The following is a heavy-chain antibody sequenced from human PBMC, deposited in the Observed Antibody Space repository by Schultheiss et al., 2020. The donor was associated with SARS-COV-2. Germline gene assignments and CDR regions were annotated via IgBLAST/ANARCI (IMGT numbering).Heavy chain of an antibody. CDR2: IYYSGST. CDR1: GGSISGYY. D-gene: IGHD5-18*01. CDR3: ARGRIQLWSGWFDP. Sequence: SETLSLTCSVSGGSISGYYWTWIRQPPGKGLEWIGYIYYSGSTNYNPSLKSRVTMSVDTSKNQFSLKLSSVTAADTAVYYCARGRIQLWSGWFDPWGQGTLVTVSS. J-gene: IGHJ5*02. V-gene: IGHV4-59*12.